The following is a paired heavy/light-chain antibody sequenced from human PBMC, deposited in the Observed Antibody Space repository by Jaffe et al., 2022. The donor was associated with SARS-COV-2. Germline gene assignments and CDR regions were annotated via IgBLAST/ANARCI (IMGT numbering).Light chain of an antibody. Sequence: EIVMTQSPATLSVSPGERATLSCRASQSISSNLAWYQQKLGQAPRLLIYGASTRATGIPARFSGSGSGTEFTLTISSLQSEDFAVYYCQQHSNWPFTFGQGTKLEIK. CDR2: GAS. J-gene: IGKJ2*01. CDR1: QSISSN. V-gene: IGKV3-15*01. CDR3: QQHSNWPFT.
Heavy chain of an antibody. D-gene: IGHD3-16*01. CDR1: GFTFSDAW. V-gene: IGHV3-15*01. CDR2: LKSNTDGGTA. J-gene: IGHJ4*02. CDR3: YRGIPYDY. Sequence: EVQLVESGGGLVKPGGSLRLSCAASGFTFSDAWMSWVRQAPGRGLEWVGRLKSNTDGGTAHYSAPVKGRFTISRDDSQNTLYLQMDSLKTEDTGVYYCYRGIPYDYWGQGTLVTVSS.